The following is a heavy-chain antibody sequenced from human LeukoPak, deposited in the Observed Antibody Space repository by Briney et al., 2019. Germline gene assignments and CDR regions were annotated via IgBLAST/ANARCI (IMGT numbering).Heavy chain of an antibody. J-gene: IGHJ4*02. D-gene: IGHD5-12*01. CDR2: IWYDGSNK. CDR3: ARGRHSGYDYMLDF. V-gene: IGHV3-33*01. CDR1: GFTFSSYG. Sequence: GGSLRLSCAASGFTFSSYGMHWVRQAPGKGLEWVAVIWYDGSNKYYADSVKGRFTISRDNSKNTLYLQMNSLRAEDTAVFYCARGRHSGYDYMLDFWGQGALVIVSS.